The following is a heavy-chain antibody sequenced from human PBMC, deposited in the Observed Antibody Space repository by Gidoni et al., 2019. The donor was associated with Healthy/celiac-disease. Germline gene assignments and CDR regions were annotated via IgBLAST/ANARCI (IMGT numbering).Heavy chain of an antibody. CDR3: TTKHPGYYDSSGQTGYYFDY. CDR1: GFTFSNAW. V-gene: IGHV3-15*01. Sequence: EVQLVESGGGLVKPGGSLRLSCAASGFTFSNAWMRWVRQAPGKGLEWVGRIKSKTDGGTTDYAAPVKGRFTISRDDSKNTLYLQMNSLKTEDTAVYYCTTKHPGYYDSSGQTGYYFDYWGQGTLVTVSS. J-gene: IGHJ4*02. CDR2: IKSKTDGGTT. D-gene: IGHD3-22*01.